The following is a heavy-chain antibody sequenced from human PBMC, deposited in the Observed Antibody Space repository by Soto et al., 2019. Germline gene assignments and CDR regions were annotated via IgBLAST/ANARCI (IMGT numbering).Heavy chain of an antibody. Sequence: QVQLVQSGAEVKKPGASVKVSCKASGYTFTSYAMHWVRQAPGQRLEWMGWINAGNGNTKYSQKFQGRVTITRDTSASTAYMELSSLRSEDTAVYYCARAGHSSGWYGGDYWGQGTLVTVSS. CDR3: ARAGHSSGWYGGDY. CDR2: INAGNGNT. V-gene: IGHV1-3*01. CDR1: GYTFTSYA. D-gene: IGHD6-13*01. J-gene: IGHJ4*02.